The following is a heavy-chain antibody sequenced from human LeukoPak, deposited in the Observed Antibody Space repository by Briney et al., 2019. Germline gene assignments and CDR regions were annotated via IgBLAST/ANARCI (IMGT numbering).Heavy chain of an antibody. CDR1: GFTFSDYG. CDR3: ARALYSGRWYGMDV. Sequence: GGSLRLSCAASGFTFSDYGMHWVRQAPGKGLEWVAVIWYDGTDKYYTDSVKGRFTISRDNSRKTLYLEMNTLRAEDTAVYYCARALYSGRWYGMDVWGQGTTVTVSS. J-gene: IGHJ6*02. CDR2: IWYDGTDK. V-gene: IGHV3-33*01. D-gene: IGHD6-13*01.